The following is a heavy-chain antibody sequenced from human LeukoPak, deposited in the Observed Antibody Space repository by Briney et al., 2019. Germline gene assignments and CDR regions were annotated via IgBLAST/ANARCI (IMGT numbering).Heavy chain of an antibody. CDR3: ARDYGSSRAGFDY. J-gene: IGHJ4*02. CDR2: IIPILGIA. CDR1: VGTFSTYA. D-gene: IGHD6-13*01. V-gene: IGHV1-69*10. Sequence: SVKVSSKASVGTFSTYAISWVRQAPGQGLEWMGGIIPILGIANYAQKFQGRVTITADKSTSTAYMELSSLRSEDTAVYYCARDYGSSRAGFDYWGQGTLVTVSS.